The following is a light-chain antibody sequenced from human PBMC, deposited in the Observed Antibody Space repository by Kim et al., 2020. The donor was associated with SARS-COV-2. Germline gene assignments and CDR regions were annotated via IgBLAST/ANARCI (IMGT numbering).Light chain of an antibody. CDR3: QAWDSSTVV. CDR1: KLVDKY. J-gene: IGLJ2*01. Sequence: LSPRQTASITCDGDKLVDKYACWYKQKPGQSPVLVIYQDSKRPSGIPERFSGSNSGNTATLTISGTQAMDEADYYCQAWDSSTVVFGGGTQLTVL. V-gene: IGLV3-1*01. CDR2: QDS.